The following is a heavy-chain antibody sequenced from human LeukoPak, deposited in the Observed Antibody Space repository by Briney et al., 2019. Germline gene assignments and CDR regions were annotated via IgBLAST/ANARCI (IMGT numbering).Heavy chain of an antibody. V-gene: IGHV3-23*01. Sequence: PGGSLRLSCAASGFTFSNYAMTWVRQAPGKGLEWVSSISASGDRTYYTESVKGRFTVSRDNSENTLYLQMNSLRAEDTAVYYCAAISSYYYMDVWGKGTTVTISS. CDR3: AAISSYYYMDV. J-gene: IGHJ6*03. CDR2: ISASGDRT. CDR1: GFTFSNYA. D-gene: IGHD2-21*01.